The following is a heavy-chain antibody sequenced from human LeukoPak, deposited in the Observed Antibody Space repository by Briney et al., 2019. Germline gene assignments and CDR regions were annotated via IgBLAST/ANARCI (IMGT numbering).Heavy chain of an antibody. CDR3: ARGNLYKAFDI. J-gene: IGHJ3*02. CDR2: INSGGIST. V-gene: IGHV3-74*01. Sequence: GGSLRLSCAASGFTFSSYWMHWVRQAPGRGLVWVSHINSGGISTNYADSVKGRFTISRDNAKNTLYLQMNSLRAEDTAVYYCARGNLYKAFDIWGQGTMVTVSS. D-gene: IGHD1-7*01. CDR1: GFTFSSYW.